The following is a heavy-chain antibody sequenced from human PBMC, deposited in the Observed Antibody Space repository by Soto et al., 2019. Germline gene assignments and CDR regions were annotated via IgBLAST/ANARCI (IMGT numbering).Heavy chain of an antibody. CDR3: ARSPRGYCSGGSCSTY. J-gene: IGHJ4*02. CDR1: GYTFTSYA. Sequence: ASVKVSCKASGYTFTSYAMHWVRQAPGQRLEWMGWINAGNGNTKYSQKFQGRVTITRDTSASTAYMELSSLRSEDTAVYYCARSPRGYCSGGSCSTYWGQGTLVTVSS. CDR2: INAGNGNT. V-gene: IGHV1-3*01. D-gene: IGHD2-15*01.